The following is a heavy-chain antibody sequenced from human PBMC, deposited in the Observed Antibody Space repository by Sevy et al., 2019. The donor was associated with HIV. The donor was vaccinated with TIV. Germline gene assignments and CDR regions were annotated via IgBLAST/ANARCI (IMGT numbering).Heavy chain of an antibody. V-gene: IGHV1-8*01. CDR2: MNPNSGNT. CDR3: ARVTMVRGVGYYYYGMDV. D-gene: IGHD3-10*01. J-gene: IGHJ6*02. CDR1: GYTVTSYD. Sequence: ASVKVSCKASGYTVTSYDINWVRQATGQGLEWMGWMNPNSGNTGYAQKFQGRVTMTRNTSISTAYMELSSLRSEDTAVYYCARVTMVRGVGYYYYGMDVWGQGTTVTVSS.